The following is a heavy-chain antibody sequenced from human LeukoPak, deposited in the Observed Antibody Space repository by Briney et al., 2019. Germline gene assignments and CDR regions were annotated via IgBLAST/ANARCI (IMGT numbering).Heavy chain of an antibody. V-gene: IGHV3-23*01. CDR3: AKENSGSYIDY. D-gene: IGHD1-26*01. CDR1: GFTFNSYG. Sequence: GGSLRLSCAASGFTFNSYGMNWVRQAPGKGLEWVSAISGSGGSTYYADSVKGRFTISRDNSKNTLYLQMNSLRAEDTAVYYCAKENSGSYIDYWGQGTLVTVSS. J-gene: IGHJ4*02. CDR2: ISGSGGST.